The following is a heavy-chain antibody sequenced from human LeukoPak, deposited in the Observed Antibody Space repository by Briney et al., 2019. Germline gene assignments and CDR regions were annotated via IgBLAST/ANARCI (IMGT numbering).Heavy chain of an antibody. CDR1: GFTFDDYA. D-gene: IGHD3-3*01. CDR3: ANLYDFWSGYYPYEAFDI. Sequence: GGSLRLSCAASGFTFDDYAMPWVRQAPGKGLEWVSGISWNSGSIGYADSVKGRFTISRDNAKNSLYLQMNSLRAEDTALYYCANLYDFWSGYYPYEAFDIWGQGTMVTVSS. V-gene: IGHV3-9*01. CDR2: ISWNSGSI. J-gene: IGHJ3*02.